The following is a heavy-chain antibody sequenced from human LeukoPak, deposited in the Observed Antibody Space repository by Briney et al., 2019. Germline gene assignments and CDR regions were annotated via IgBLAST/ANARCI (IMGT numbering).Heavy chain of an antibody. CDR1: GYSFSSYG. Sequence: ASVKVSCKASGYSFSSYGISGVRQAPGQGLQWMGWISAYNGNTNYAQKFQGRVTMTTDTSTSTAYMELRSLRSDDTAVYYCARDSDYGRLMDYWGQGTLVTVSS. V-gene: IGHV1-18*01. CDR3: ARDSDYGRLMDY. D-gene: IGHD4-17*01. CDR2: ISAYNGNT. J-gene: IGHJ4*02.